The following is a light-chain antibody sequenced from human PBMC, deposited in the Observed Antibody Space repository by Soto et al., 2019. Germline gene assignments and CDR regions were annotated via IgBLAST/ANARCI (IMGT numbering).Light chain of an antibody. CDR2: SVN. CDR1: NSDVDDYRY. Sequence: QSALTQPRSVSGSPGQSLTISCTGTNSDVDDYRYVSWYQQFPGKAPKLVIYSVNQRPSGVPNRFSASNSDNTASLTISGLQAEDEADYYCCSYVTTPEIFGTGTKLTVL. V-gene: IGLV2-11*01. J-gene: IGLJ1*01. CDR3: CSYVTTPEI.